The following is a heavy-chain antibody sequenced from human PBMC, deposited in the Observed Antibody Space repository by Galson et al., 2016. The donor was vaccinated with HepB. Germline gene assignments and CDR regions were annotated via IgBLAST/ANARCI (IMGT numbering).Heavy chain of an antibody. V-gene: IGHV3-15*07. CDR2: IKSKTDGGTT. CDR1: GFTFSKTW. J-gene: IGHJ4*02. Sequence: SLRLSCAASGFTFSKTWMTWVRQAPGKGLEWVGRIKSKTDGGTTDYAAPVKGRFTISRDDSKNSLYLQMSSLKTEDTAVYYCAGPGQGDESSGLWGYFDYWGQGSLVTVSS. D-gene: IGHD3-22*01. CDR3: AGPGQGDESSGLWGYFDY.